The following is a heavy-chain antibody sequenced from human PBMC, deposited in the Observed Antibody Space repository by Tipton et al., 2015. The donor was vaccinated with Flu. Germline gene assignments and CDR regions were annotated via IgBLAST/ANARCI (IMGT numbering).Heavy chain of an antibody. CDR1: GDSVGSDYY. CDR2: IHRSGST. D-gene: IGHD4-11*01. CDR3: ARRDYSNYVSEPRSWFDP. V-gene: IGHV4-38-2*02. Sequence: TLSLTCIVSGDSVGSDYYWGWIRQPPGKGLEWLGNIHRSGSTYYNSSLQSRVTISIDRSNNQVSLRLVSVTATDTAIYYCARRDYSNYVSEPRSWFDPWGQGILVTVSS. J-gene: IGHJ5*02.